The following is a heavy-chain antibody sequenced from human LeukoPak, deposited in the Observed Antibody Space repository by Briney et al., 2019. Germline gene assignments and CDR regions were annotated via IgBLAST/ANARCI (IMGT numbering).Heavy chain of an antibody. CDR1: GYTFTGYY. D-gene: IGHD3-22*01. V-gene: IGHV1-2*02. CDR3: AREVGDSSGYSFDY. CDR2: INPNSGGT. Sequence: ASVKVSCKASGYTFTGYYMHWVRQAPGQGLEWMGWINPNSGGTNYAQKFQGRVTMTRDTSISTAYMELSRLRSDDTAVYYCAREVGDSSGYSFDYWGQGTLVTVSS. J-gene: IGHJ4*02.